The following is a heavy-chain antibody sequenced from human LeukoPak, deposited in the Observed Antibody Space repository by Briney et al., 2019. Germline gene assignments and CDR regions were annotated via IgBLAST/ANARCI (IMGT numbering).Heavy chain of an antibody. CDR1: GFTFSDYW. Sequence: GGSLRLSCAASGFTFSDYWMAWVRQAPGKGLVWVSRIKSDGSGTTYADSVKGRFTISRDNAKNTLYLQMNSLRAEDTAVYFCAREFRKPSTGDWGQGTLVTVSS. J-gene: IGHJ4*02. CDR2: IKSDGSGT. CDR3: AREFRKPSTGD. V-gene: IGHV3-74*01. D-gene: IGHD1-14*01.